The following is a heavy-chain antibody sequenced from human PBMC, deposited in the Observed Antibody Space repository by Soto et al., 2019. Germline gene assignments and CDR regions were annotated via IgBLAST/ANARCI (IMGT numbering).Heavy chain of an antibody. CDR2: TYYRSNWRH. CDR3: ARGVAGSGFDL. D-gene: IGHD6-19*01. V-gene: IGHV6-1*01. CDR1: GDSVSSNTAT. J-gene: IGHJ4*02. Sequence: SQTLSLTCAISGDSVSSNTATWNWIRSSPSRGLEWLGRTYYRSNWRHDYAVSVKSRITVNPDTSKNHFSLQLNSVTPDDTAVYYCARGVAGSGFDLWGQGTLVTVSS.